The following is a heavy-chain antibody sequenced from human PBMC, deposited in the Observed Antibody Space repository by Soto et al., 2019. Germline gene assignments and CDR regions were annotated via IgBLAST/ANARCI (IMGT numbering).Heavy chain of an antibody. CDR2: IRANGGST. CDR1: GFSFSTHD. Sequence: EVQLLESGGDLVQPGGSLRLSCVASGFSFSTHDMSWVRQAPGKWREWVSTIRANGGSTYYAESVKGRFTISRDNSKETLYLQLISLRADDTAVYYCAKKGGGFFQRDSWGQGTLVTVSS. V-gene: IGHV3-23*01. D-gene: IGHD1-26*01. J-gene: IGHJ4*02. CDR3: AKKGGGFFQRDS.